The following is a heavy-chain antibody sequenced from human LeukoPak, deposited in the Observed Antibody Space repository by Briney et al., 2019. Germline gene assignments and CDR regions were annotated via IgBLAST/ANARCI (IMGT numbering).Heavy chain of an antibody. Sequence: GGSLRLSCAASGFTFSSYAMSWVRQAPGKGLEWVSAISGSGGSIYYGDSVKGRFTISRDNSKNTLYLQMNSLRAEDTAVYYCAKTRPLDSSSWSHGDYWGQGTLVTVSS. D-gene: IGHD6-13*01. CDR2: ISGSGGSI. CDR1: GFTFSSYA. J-gene: IGHJ4*02. V-gene: IGHV3-23*01. CDR3: AKTRPLDSSSWSHGDY.